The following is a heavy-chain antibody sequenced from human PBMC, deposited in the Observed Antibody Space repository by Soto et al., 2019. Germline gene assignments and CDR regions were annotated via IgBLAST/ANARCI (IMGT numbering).Heavy chain of an antibody. V-gene: IGHV5-10-1*03. CDR3: ARHPYMTSWYYFGY. CDR1: GYNFITHW. Sequence: EVQLVQSGGEVKEPGESLRISCKASGYNFITHWVSWVRQKPGQGLEWVGRIDPSDSFPKYSPSLQGQVSISVDKSISTVYLQLRSLKASDTAIYYCARHPYMTSWYYFGYWGQGTLITVSS. J-gene: IGHJ4*02. D-gene: IGHD2-2*01. CDR2: IDPSDSFP.